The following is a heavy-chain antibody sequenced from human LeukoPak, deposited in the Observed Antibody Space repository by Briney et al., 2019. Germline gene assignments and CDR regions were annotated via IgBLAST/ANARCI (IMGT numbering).Heavy chain of an antibody. J-gene: IGHJ6*03. D-gene: IGHD1-26*01. CDR1: GYAFTSYG. CDR3: ARGSPLDDHPIEGDYYYYYMDV. Sequence: ASVKVSCKASGYAFTSYGISWVRQAPGQGLEWMGWISDYNGNTNYAQKLQGRVTMTTDTSTSTAYMELRSLRSDDTAVYYCARGSPLDDHPIEGDYYYYYMDVWGKGTTVTVSS. CDR2: ISDYNGNT. V-gene: IGHV1-18*01.